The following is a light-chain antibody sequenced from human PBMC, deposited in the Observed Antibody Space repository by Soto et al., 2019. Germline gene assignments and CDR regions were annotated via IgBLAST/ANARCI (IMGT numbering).Light chain of an antibody. CDR1: RSVSSN. J-gene: IGKJ5*01. Sequence: IVRTQSPATLSVSPGGRASLSCRASRSVSSNLAWYQQKPGQAPRLLIYGASTRATGIPARFSGSGSGTEFTLTISSLQSEDFAVYYCQQYNNWPPITFGQGTRLEF. V-gene: IGKV3-15*01. CDR3: QQYNNWPPIT. CDR2: GAS.